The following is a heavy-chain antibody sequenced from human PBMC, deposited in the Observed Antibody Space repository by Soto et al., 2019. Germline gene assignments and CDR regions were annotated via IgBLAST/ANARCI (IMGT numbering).Heavy chain of an antibody. CDR1: GLTFSNYA. CDR2: LSGSGGST. Sequence: GGSLRLSCAASGLTFSNYAMTWGRQAPGKGREWVSALSGSGGSTYYADSVKGRFTISRDNSKKTVYLQMNSLRAEDTAVYYCARDQLYYNDISGRPLNAFDVWGQGTMVTVSS. V-gene: IGHV3-23*01. D-gene: IGHD3-22*01. J-gene: IGHJ3*01. CDR3: ARDQLYYNDISGRPLNAFDV.